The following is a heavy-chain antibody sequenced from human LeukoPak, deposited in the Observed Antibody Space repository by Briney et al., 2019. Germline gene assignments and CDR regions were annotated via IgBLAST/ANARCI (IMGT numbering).Heavy chain of an antibody. CDR2: ISWNCGSI. V-gene: IGHV3-9*01. CDR3: AKGQREPRKLGFDP. Sequence: PGGSLTLSRAASGLTFEVTARPWSRRPLGKGLTSVSGISWNCGSIGYAYSVKGRFTISRDNAKNSLYLQMNSLRAEDTALYYCAKGQREPRKLGFDPWGQGTLVTVSS. CDR1: GLTFEVTA. J-gene: IGHJ5*02. D-gene: IGHD1-14*01.